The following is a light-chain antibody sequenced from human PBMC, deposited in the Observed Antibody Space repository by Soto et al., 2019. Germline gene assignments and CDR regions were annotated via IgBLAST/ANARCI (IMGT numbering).Light chain of an antibody. CDR1: QSVSSSY. CDR2: ASS. CDR3: QQYGDSSWT. Sequence: EIVLTHSPGTLSSSPGERATLSCRASQSVSSSYLAWYQHKPGQAPRLLIYASSSRATGIPDRFGGSGSGTDFTLTISRLEPEDFAVYYCQQYGDSSWTFGQGTKVDIK. J-gene: IGKJ1*01. V-gene: IGKV3-20*01.